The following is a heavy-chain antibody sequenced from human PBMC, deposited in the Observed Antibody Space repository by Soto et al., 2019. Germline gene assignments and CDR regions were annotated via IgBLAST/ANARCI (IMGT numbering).Heavy chain of an antibody. V-gene: IGHV3-23*01. D-gene: IGHD3-16*01. Sequence: PGGSLRLSCSASEFAFNIYVMSWVRQAPGKGLEWVSSISASGENTEYADSVRGRFTISRDNSKNTLYLQMNSLRADDTAVYYCAKGPRSNRLIAFGEDYWGQGTLVTVSS. CDR1: EFAFNIYV. J-gene: IGHJ4*02. CDR2: ISASGENT. CDR3: AKGPRSNRLIAFGEDY.